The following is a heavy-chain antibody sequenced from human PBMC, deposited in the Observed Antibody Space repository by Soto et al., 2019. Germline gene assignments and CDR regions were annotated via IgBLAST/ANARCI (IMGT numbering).Heavy chain of an antibody. D-gene: IGHD3-22*01. CDR1: GYTFTSYC. V-gene: IGHV1-46*01. Sequence: GASVKVSCKASGYTFTSYCMHWVRQAPGQGLEWMGIINPSGGSTSYAQKFQGRVTMTRDTSTSTVYMELSSLRSEDTAVYYCAREERFYYDSSGYLGPFDYWGQGTLVTVS. J-gene: IGHJ4*02. CDR3: AREERFYYDSSGYLGPFDY. CDR2: INPSGGST.